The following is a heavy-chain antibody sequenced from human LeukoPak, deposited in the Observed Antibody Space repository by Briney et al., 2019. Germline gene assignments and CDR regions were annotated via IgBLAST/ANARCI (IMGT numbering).Heavy chain of an antibody. Sequence: GGSLRLSCAASGFTFSSYSMNWVRQAPGKGLEWVSSISSSSSYIYYADSVQGRFTISRDNAKNSLYLQMNSLRAEDTAVYYCARDPNSYSSSWEYYFDYWGQGTLVTVSS. D-gene: IGHD6-13*01. J-gene: IGHJ4*02. CDR2: ISSSSSYI. CDR1: GFTFSSYS. CDR3: ARDPNSYSSSWEYYFDY. V-gene: IGHV3-21*01.